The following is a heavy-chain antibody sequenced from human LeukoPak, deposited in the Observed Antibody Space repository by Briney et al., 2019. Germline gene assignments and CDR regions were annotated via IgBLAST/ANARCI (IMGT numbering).Heavy chain of an antibody. V-gene: IGHV1-2*02. CDR1: GYTFTGYY. CDR2: INPNSGGT. J-gene: IGHJ3*02. Sequence: ASVKVSCKASGYTFTGYYMHWVRQAPGQGLEWMGWINPNSGGTNYAQKFQGRVTMTRDTSISTAYMELSRLRSDDTAVYYCARQDIVVLPVGIMDGAFDIWGQGTMVTVSS. D-gene: IGHD2-2*02. CDR3: ARQDIVVLPVGIMDGAFDI.